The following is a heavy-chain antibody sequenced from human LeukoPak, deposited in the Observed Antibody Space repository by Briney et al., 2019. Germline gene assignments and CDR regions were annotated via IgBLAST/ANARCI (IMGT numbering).Heavy chain of an antibody. CDR2: ISGSSGNT. Sequence: AGGSLRLSCAASGFTFSSYAMSWVRQAPGKGLEWVSAISGSSGNTYYADSVKGRFTISRDNSKNTLYLQMNSLRVEDTAVYYCAKGFDYGQFDYWGKGTTVTVSS. CDR1: GFTFSSYA. D-gene: IGHD4-17*01. CDR3: AKGFDYGQFDY. J-gene: IGHJ6*04. V-gene: IGHV3-23*01.